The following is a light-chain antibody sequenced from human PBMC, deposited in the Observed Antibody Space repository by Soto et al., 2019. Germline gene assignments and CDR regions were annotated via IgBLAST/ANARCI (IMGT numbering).Light chain of an antibody. CDR2: DAS. V-gene: IGKV3-11*01. J-gene: IGKJ4*01. Sequence: EILLTQSPATLSLSPGEGATLSCRASQSVSIYLAWYQQKPGQAPRLLIYDASNRATGIPVRFGGSGSGTDFTLTISSLEPEDFAVYYCQQRVSWPLTFGGGTKVEIK. CDR1: QSVSIY. CDR3: QQRVSWPLT.